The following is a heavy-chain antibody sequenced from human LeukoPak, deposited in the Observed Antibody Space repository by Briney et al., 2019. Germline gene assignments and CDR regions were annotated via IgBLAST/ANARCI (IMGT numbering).Heavy chain of an antibody. V-gene: IGHV4-59*12. Sequence: PSEALSLTCTVSGGSITTYYWSWIRQPPGKGLEYIWYIYNTGCTNYNPSLKSRVTLSLDTSKNQFSLKLSSVTAADTAVYYCATVTSEKRFDYWGQGTMVTV. CDR2: IYNTGCT. CDR3: ATVTSEKRFDY. CDR1: GGSITTYY. J-gene: IGHJ4*02. D-gene: IGHD4-17*01.